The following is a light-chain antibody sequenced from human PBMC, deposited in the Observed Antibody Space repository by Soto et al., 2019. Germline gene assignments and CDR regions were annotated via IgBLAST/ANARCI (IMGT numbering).Light chain of an antibody. Sequence: QSVLTQPPSASGTPGQRVTISCSGRSSNIGTNTANWYQQLPGTAPRLLIYSTNQRPSRVPDRFSGSRSGTSASLAISGLQSDDEANYYCAAWDDTLNGWVFGGGTKLTVL. CDR2: STN. V-gene: IGLV1-44*01. J-gene: IGLJ3*02. CDR3: AAWDDTLNGWV. CDR1: SSNIGTNT.